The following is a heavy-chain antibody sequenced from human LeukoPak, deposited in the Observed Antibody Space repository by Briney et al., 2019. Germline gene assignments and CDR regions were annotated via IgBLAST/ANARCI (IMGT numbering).Heavy chain of an antibody. CDR2: IYYTGST. V-gene: IGHV4-59*01. J-gene: IGHJ3*01. CDR3: AHGFSSGWYGLDF. D-gene: IGHD6-19*01. CDR1: GASISSYY. Sequence: SETLSLTCTVSGASISSYYWSWIRQPPGKGLECVGYIYYTGSTNYNPSLKSQVTISLDTSKNQFSLKLSSVTAADTAVYYCAHGFSSGWYGLDFWGQGRMVTVSS.